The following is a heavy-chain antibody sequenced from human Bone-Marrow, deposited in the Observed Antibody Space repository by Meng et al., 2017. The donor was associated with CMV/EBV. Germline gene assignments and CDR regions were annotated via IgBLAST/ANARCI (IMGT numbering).Heavy chain of an antibody. V-gene: IGHV4-39*07. CDR2: IYYSGST. J-gene: IGHJ4*02. CDR3: AREREYDFWSGYFGYYFDY. Sequence: SETLSLTCTASGGSISTSSYYWGWIRQPPGKGLEWIGSIYYSGSTYYNPSLKSRVTISVDTSKNQFSLKLSSVTAADTAVYYCAREREYDFWSGYFGYYFDYWGQGTLVTVSS. D-gene: IGHD3-3*01. CDR1: GGSISTSSYY.